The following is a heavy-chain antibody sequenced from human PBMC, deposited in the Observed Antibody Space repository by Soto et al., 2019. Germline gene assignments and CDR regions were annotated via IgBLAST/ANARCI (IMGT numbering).Heavy chain of an antibody. CDR3: ARGVGTAAGYYYGMDV. CDR1: GGTSSSYA. CDR2: IIPIFGTA. D-gene: IGHD6-13*01. J-gene: IGHJ6*02. V-gene: IGHV1-69*12. Sequence: QVQLVQSGAEVKKPGSSVKVSCKASGGTSSSYAISWVRQAPGQGLEWMGGIIPIFGTANYAKKFQGRVPITGDESTSKAYKERSSRRSEDTAVYYCARGVGTAAGYYYGMDVWGQGTTVTVSS.